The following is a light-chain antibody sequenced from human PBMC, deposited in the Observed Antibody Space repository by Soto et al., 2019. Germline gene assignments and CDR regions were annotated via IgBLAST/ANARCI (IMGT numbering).Light chain of an antibody. Sequence: EIVMTQSPATLSVSPGEGATLSCRASQSISSNFAGYQQKPCQAPMLLFYAASTRATGVPARFRGSGSGTEFTPTNSSLQPEDFAVYFCQQYNNWPPITFGQGTRLEIK. J-gene: IGKJ5*01. CDR3: QQYNNWPPIT. CDR1: QSISSN. V-gene: IGKV3-15*01. CDR2: AAS.